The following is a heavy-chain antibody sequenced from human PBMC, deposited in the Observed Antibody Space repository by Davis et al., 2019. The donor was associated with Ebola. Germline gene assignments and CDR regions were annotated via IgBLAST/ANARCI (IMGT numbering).Heavy chain of an antibody. CDR1: GGSFSGYY. D-gene: IGHD2-2*03. Sequence: SETLSPTCAVHGGSFSGYYWSWIRQPPGKGLEWIGEINHSGRTNYNPSLKSRVTISVDTSKNQFSLKLSSVTAADTAVYYCARVRGAGILGYRRFDPWGQGTLVTVSS. V-gene: IGHV4-34*01. CDR2: INHSGRT. J-gene: IGHJ5*02. CDR3: ARVRGAGILGYRRFDP.